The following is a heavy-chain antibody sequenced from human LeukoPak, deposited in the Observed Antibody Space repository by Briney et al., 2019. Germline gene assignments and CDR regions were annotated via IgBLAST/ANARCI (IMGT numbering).Heavy chain of an antibody. CDR1: GFTFSSYA. Sequence: GGSLRLSCAASGFTFSSYAMSWVRQAPGKGLEWVSGISGSGSSTYYAESVKGRFTISRDNSKNTLYLQMNSLRAEDTAAYYCARGVEPLAANTLAYWGQGTPVTVSS. J-gene: IGHJ4*02. CDR2: ISGSGSST. D-gene: IGHD1-14*01. CDR3: ARGVEPLAANTLAY. V-gene: IGHV3-23*01.